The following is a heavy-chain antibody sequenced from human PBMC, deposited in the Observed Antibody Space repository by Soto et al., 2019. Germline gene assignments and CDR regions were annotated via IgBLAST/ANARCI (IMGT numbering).Heavy chain of an antibody. CDR1: GGSISSVCYY. Sequence: SETLSLTCTVSGGSISSVCYYWSWIRQHPGKGLEWIGYIYYSGSTYYNPSLKSRVTISVDTSKNQFSLKLSSVTAADTAVYYCASGSWERDQLLSETTDYYYYMDVWGKGTTVTVSS. D-gene: IGHD2-2*01. V-gene: IGHV4-31*03. J-gene: IGHJ6*03. CDR3: ASGSWERDQLLSETTDYYYYMDV. CDR2: IYYSGST.